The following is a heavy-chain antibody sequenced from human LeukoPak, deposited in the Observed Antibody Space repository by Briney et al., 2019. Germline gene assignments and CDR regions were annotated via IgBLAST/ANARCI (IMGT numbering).Heavy chain of an antibody. CDR1: GGSISSGDYY. CDR2: IYYSGST. D-gene: IGHD6-13*01. J-gene: IGHJ4*02. Sequence: SETLSLTCTVSGGSISSGDYYWSWIRQPPGKGLEWIGYIYYSGSTYYNPSLKSRVTISVDTSKNQFSLKLSSATAADTAVYYCARQVRAAAGPFDYWGQGTLVTVSS. CDR3: ARQVRAAAGPFDY. V-gene: IGHV4-30-4*08.